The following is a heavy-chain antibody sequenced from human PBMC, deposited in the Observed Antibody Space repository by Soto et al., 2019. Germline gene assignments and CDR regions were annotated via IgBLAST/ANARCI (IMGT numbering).Heavy chain of an antibody. V-gene: IGHV4-38-2*01. CDR2: IYHSGST. Sequence: PSETLSLTCAVSGYSISSGYYWGWIWQPPGKGLEWIGSIYHSGSTYYNPSLKSRVTISVDTSKNRFSLKLSSVTAADTAVYYCARVIAARPGWFDPWGQGTLVTVSS. CDR1: GYSISSGYY. J-gene: IGHJ5*02. CDR3: ARVIAARPGWFDP. D-gene: IGHD6-6*01.